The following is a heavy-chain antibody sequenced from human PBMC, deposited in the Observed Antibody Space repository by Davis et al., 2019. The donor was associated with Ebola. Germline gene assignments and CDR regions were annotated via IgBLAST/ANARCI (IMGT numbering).Heavy chain of an antibody. CDR2: IKSKADYGTT. CDR3: TRELGGATDY. D-gene: IGHD1-26*01. Sequence: GESLKISCAASGFPFNRAWMSWVRQAPGKGLEWLGRIKSKADYGTTDYAAPVTGRFTISRDDSKNTLYLQMDSLKTEDTAVYYCTRELGGATDYWGQGTLVTVSS. V-gene: IGHV3-15*01. CDR1: GFPFNRAW. J-gene: IGHJ4*02.